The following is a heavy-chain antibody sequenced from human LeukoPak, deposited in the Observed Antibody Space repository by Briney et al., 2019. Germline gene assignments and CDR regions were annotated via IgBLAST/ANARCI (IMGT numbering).Heavy chain of an antibody. D-gene: IGHD3-22*01. Sequence: SQTLSLTCTVSSGSISSHYWSWIRHPPGKGLELIGYIYYSGSTDYNPSLKSRVTISVDTSKNQFSLKLSSVTAADTAVYYCAGGPHYHDSSGYSPYYYYYMDVWGKGSTVTVSS. V-gene: IGHV4-59*11. CDR3: AGGPHYHDSSGYSPYYYYYMDV. CDR1: SGSISSHY. J-gene: IGHJ6*03. CDR2: IYYSGST.